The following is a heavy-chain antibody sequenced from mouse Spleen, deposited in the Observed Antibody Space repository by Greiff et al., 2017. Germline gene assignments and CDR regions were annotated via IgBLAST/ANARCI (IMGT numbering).Heavy chain of an antibody. D-gene: IGHD2-2*01. J-gene: IGHJ2*01. Sequence: QVQLKESGAELVRPGTSVKVSCKASGYAFTNYLIEWVKQRPGQGLEWIGVINPGSGGTNYNEKFKGKATLTADKSSSTAYMQLSSLTSDDSAVYFCARGDGYDDFDYWGQGTTLTVSS. V-gene: IGHV1-54*01. CDR1: GYAFTNYL. CDR3: ARGDGYDDFDY. CDR2: INPGSGGT.